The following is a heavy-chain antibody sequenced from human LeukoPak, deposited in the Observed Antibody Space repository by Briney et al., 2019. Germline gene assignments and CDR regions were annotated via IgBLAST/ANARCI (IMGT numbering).Heavy chain of an antibody. D-gene: IGHD2-2*01. V-gene: IGHV3-48*02. CDR1: GFTFSSYN. CDR2: VSSSSSTR. Sequence: GGSLRLSCAASGFTFSSYNMNWVRQAPGKGLEWVSYVSSSSSTRYYADSVKGRFTISRDNDKNSLYLQMNSLRDEDTAVYYCARDPHCSSTSCYDYWGQGTLVTVSS. J-gene: IGHJ4*02. CDR3: ARDPHCSSTSCYDY.